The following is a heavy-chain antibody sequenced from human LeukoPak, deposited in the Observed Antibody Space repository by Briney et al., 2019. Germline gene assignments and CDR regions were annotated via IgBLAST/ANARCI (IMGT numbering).Heavy chain of an antibody. D-gene: IGHD5-18*01. CDR1: GFTFSSYA. J-gene: IGHJ4*02. V-gene: IGHV3-30-3*01. Sequence: GGSLRLSCAASGFTFSSYAMHWVRQAPGKGLEWVAVISYDGSNKYYADSVKGRFTISRDNSKNTLYLQMNSLRAEDTAVYYCARGDTAMVFSWYYWGQGTLVTVSS. CDR2: ISYDGSNK. CDR3: ARGDTAMVFSWYY.